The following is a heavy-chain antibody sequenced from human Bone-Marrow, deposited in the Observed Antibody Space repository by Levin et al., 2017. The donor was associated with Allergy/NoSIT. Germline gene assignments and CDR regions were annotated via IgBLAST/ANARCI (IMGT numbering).Heavy chain of an antibody. V-gene: IGHV4-61*09. CDR3: ARVLQYYYYCMDV. CDR2: IYTSGNT. D-gene: IGHD5-24*01. CDR1: GVSITSGNYY. Sequence: SETLSLTCTVSGVSITSGNYYWSWIRQPAGKGLEWIGHIYTSGNTNYNPSLKSRVTISVDTSKNQFSLKLRSVTAADTSGYYCARVLQYYYYCMDVWGKGTTVTVSS. J-gene: IGHJ6*03.